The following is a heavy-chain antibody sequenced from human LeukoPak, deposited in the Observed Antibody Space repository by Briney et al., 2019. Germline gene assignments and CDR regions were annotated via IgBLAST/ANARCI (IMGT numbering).Heavy chain of an antibody. D-gene: IGHD3-10*01. CDR1: GFTFGSYA. J-gene: IGHJ6*02. CDR3: ARDPNVLLWFGGSMDV. Sequence: GRSLRLSCAASGFTFGSYAMHWVRQAPGKGLEWVAVISYDGSNKYYADSVKGRFTISRDNSKNTLYLQMNSLRAEDTAVYYCARDPNVLLWFGGSMDVWGQGTTVTVSS. V-gene: IGHV3-30-3*01. CDR2: ISYDGSNK.